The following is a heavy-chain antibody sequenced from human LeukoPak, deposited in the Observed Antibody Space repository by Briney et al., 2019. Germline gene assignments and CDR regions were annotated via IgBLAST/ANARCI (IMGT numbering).Heavy chain of an antibody. J-gene: IGHJ3*02. CDR2: IYYSGST. Sequence: SETLSLTCTVSGGSNSSDDYYWSWIRQPPGKGLEWIGYIYYSGSTYYNPSLKSRVTISVDTSKNQFSLKLSSVTAADTAVYYCARTTIFGVDAFDIWGQGTMVTVSS. D-gene: IGHD3-3*01. V-gene: IGHV4-30-4*08. CDR1: GGSNSSDDYY. CDR3: ARTTIFGVDAFDI.